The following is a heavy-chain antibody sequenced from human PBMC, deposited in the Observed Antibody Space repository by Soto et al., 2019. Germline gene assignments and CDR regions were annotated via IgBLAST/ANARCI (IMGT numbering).Heavy chain of an antibody. CDR1: GYTFTNYA. CDR2: VNTYNGNP. J-gene: IGHJ4*02. V-gene: IGHV1-18*01. D-gene: IGHD6-6*01. Sequence: QVRLVQSGVEVKKPGASVKVSCKASGYTFTNYAISWVRQAPGRGLEWMGWVNTYNGNPNYAQIFQGRVTMTTDTSTGIAYMELRSLKSDDSAVYYCARDSQYSTDWQRFDSWGQGTLVTVSS. CDR3: ARDSQYSTDWQRFDS.